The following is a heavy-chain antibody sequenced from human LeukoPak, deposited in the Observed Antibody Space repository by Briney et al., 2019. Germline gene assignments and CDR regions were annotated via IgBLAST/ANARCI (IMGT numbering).Heavy chain of an antibody. Sequence: GGSLRLSCAASGFTFSGYAMNWVRQAPGKGLEWVSGIGGSGAGTYYADSVKGRFTISRDNSKNTLYLQMNSLRADDTAVYYCAKMVREFYTISYYFDYWGQGTVVTVSS. V-gene: IGHV3-23*01. D-gene: IGHD2-8*01. CDR2: IGGSGAGT. CDR3: AKMVREFYTISYYFDY. CDR1: GFTFSGYA. J-gene: IGHJ4*02.